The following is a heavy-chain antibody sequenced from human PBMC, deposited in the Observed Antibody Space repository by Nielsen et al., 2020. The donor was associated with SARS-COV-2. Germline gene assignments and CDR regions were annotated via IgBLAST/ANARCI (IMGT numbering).Heavy chain of an antibody. CDR3: ARDGRVPAATEGHYYYYMDV. D-gene: IGHD2-2*01. Sequence: GESLKISCAASGFTFSSYAMHWVRQAPGKGLEYVSAISSNGGRTYYANSVKGRFTISRDNSKNTLYLQMGSLRAEDMAVYYCARDGRVPAATEGHYYYYMDVWGKGTTVTVPS. V-gene: IGHV3-64*01. CDR1: GFTFSSYA. J-gene: IGHJ6*03. CDR2: ISSNGGRT.